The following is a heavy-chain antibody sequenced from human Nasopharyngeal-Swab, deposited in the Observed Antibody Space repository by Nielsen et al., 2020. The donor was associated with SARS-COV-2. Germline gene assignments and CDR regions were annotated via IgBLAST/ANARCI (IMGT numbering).Heavy chain of an antibody. CDR1: GYTFTSSG. Sequence: ASVKVSCKTSGYTFTSSGINWVRQAPGQGLEWMGWISTYNGNTHYEQKFRGRVSMTTDTSTNTAYMELRSLTSDDTAVYFCARNPTARTVSHYLDYWGQGALVTVSS. CDR2: ISTYNGNT. CDR3: ARNPTARTVSHYLDY. D-gene: IGHD2-8*02. V-gene: IGHV1-18*04. J-gene: IGHJ4*02.